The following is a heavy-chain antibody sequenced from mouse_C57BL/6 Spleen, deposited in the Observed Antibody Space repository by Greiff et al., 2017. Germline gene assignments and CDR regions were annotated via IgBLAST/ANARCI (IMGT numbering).Heavy chain of an antibody. J-gene: IGHJ1*03. D-gene: IGHD1-1*01. CDR2: INPNNGGT. Sequence: VQLQQSGPELVKPGASVKMSCKASGYTFTDYNMHWVKQSHGKSLEWIGYINPNNGGTSYNQKFKGKATLTVNKSSSTAYMELRSLTSEDSAVYYCARSQYYGSSYGYFDVWGTGTTVTVSS. CDR3: ARSQYYGSSYGYFDV. CDR1: GYTFTDYN. V-gene: IGHV1-22*01.